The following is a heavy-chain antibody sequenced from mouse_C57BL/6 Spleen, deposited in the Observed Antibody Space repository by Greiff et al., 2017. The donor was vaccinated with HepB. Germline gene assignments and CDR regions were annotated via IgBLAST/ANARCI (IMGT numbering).Heavy chain of an antibody. CDR3: VRQGSLKYFDV. D-gene: IGHD1-1*02. CDR2: IRSKSNNYAT. J-gene: IGHJ1*03. V-gene: IGHV10-1*01. Sequence: EVKLMESGGGLVQPKGSLKLSCAASGFSFNTYAMNWVRQAPGKGLEWVARIRSKSNNYATYYADSVKDRFTISRDDSESMLYLQMNNLKTEDTAMYYCVRQGSLKYFDVWGTGTTVTVSS. CDR1: GFSFNTYA.